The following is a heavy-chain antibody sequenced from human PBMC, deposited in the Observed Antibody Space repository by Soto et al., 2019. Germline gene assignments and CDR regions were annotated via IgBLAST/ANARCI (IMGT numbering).Heavy chain of an antibody. CDR1: GGTFSSYA. V-gene: IGHV1-69*13. Sequence: ASVTVSCKASGGTFSSYAISWVRQAPGQGLEWMGGIIPIFGTANYAQKFQGRVTITADESTSTAYMELSSLRSEDTAVYYCARAPRGGGSYYNYYGMDVWGQGTTVTVSS. D-gene: IGHD1-26*01. CDR3: ARAPRGGGSYYNYYGMDV. J-gene: IGHJ6*02. CDR2: IIPIFGTA.